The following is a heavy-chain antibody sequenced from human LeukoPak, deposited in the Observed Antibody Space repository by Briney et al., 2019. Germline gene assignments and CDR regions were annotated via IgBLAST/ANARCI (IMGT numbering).Heavy chain of an antibody. CDR3: ARGGYGDYIYYAFDI. V-gene: IGHV1-69*04. CDR1: GGTFSSYA. J-gene: IGHJ3*02. D-gene: IGHD4-17*01. Sequence: ASVKVSCKASGGTFSSYAISWVRQAPGQGLEWMGRIIPILGIANYAQKFQGRVTITADKSTSTAYMELSSLRSEDTAVYYCARGGYGDYIYYAFDIWGQGTMVTVSS. CDR2: IIPILGIA.